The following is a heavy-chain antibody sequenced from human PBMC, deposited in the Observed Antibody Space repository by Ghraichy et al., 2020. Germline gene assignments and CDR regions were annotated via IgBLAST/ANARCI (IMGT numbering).Heavy chain of an antibody. CDR2: INHSGST. V-gene: IGHV4-34*01. D-gene: IGHD2-2*01. CDR3: ARRPAGTYYYYYYYMDV. Sequence: SETLSLTCAVYGGSFSGYYWSWIRQPPGKGLEWIGEINHSGSTNYNPSLKSRVTISVDTSKNQFSLKLSSVTAADTAVYYCARRPAGTYYYYYYYMDVWGKGTTVTVSS. CDR1: GGSFSGYY. J-gene: IGHJ6*03.